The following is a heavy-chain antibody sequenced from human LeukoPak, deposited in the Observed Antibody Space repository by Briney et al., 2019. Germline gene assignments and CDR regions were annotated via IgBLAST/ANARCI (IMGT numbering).Heavy chain of an antibody. J-gene: IGHJ4*02. CDR1: GGSISSSSYY. CDR3: ARGLDDY. D-gene: IGHD1-1*01. Sequence: SETLSLTCTVSGGSISSSSYYWGWIRQPPGKGLEWIGTIYSGGTTYYSPSLKSRVTISLDTSKNQFSLELSSVTAADTAVYYCARGLDDYWGQGTLVTVSS. V-gene: IGHV4-39*07. CDR2: IYSGGTT.